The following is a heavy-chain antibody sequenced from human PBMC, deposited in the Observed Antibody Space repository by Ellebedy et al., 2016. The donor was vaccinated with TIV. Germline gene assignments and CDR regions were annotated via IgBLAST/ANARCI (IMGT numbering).Heavy chain of an antibody. CDR3: VKGPPVDGYNSYYFDY. V-gene: IGHV4-39*07. CDR2: IYYSGST. D-gene: IGHD5-24*01. CDR1: GASISSRSYY. J-gene: IGHJ4*02. Sequence: MPSETLSLTCTVSGASISSRSYYWGWIRQPPGKGLEWIGSIYYSGSTQYNPSLKSRVTISVDTSKNQFSLKLRSVTAADTAVYYCVKGPPVDGYNSYYFDYWGQGTLVSVSS.